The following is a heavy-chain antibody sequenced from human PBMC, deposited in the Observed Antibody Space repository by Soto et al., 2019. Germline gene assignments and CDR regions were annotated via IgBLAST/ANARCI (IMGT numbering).Heavy chain of an antibody. V-gene: IGHV3-30*18. Sequence: QVLLVESGGGVVQPGRSLRISCAVSGFTFSSFGMHWVRQAPGKGLEWVAVISDDGSSKHYADSLKGRFTISRDNCNNTLYLQMDSLGPEDTAVYYCAKDRWGDFGDLNLPGYWGQGTLVTVSS. D-gene: IGHD4-17*01. CDR3: AKDRWGDFGDLNLPGY. CDR1: GFTFSSFG. CDR2: ISDDGSSK. J-gene: IGHJ4*02.